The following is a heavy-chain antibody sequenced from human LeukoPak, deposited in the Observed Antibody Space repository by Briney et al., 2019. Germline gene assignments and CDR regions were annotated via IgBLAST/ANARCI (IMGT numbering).Heavy chain of an antibody. CDR3: AGGSGSYYFYFDY. V-gene: IGHV3-9*01. CDR2: ISWNSGSI. D-gene: IGHD1-26*01. CDR1: GFTFDDYA. J-gene: IGHJ4*02. Sequence: GRSLRLSCAASGFTFDDYAMHWVRQASGKGLEWVSGISWNSGSIGYADSVKGRFTISRDNAKNSLYLQMNSLRAEDTAVYYCAGGSGSYYFYFDYWGQGTLVTVSS.